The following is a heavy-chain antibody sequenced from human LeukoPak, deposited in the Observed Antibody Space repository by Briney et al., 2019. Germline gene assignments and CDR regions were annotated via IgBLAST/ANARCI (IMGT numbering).Heavy chain of an antibody. Sequence: PSETLSLTCAVYGGSFSGYYWSWIRQPPGKGLEWIGEINHSGSTNYNPSLKSRVTISVDTSKNQFSLKLSSVTAADTAVYYCARGPPSQFLESFDPFEGYFDYWGQGTLVTVSS. CDR2: INHSGST. CDR1: GGSFSGYY. V-gene: IGHV4-34*01. J-gene: IGHJ4*02. CDR3: ARGPPSQFLESFDPFEGYFDY. D-gene: IGHD3-3*01.